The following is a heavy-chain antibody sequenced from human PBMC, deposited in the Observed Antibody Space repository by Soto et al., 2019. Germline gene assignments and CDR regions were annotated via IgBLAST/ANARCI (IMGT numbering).Heavy chain of an antibody. J-gene: IGHJ4*02. CDR2: IYYTGVT. CDR1: GGSVSSDS. CDR3: AMWSRRSNGCYYFDY. D-gene: IGHD2-21*01. V-gene: IGHV4-59*02. Sequence: SETLSLTCTVSGGSVSSDSWSWIRQPPGKRLEWIGYIYYTGVTHYSPSLKSRVTVSLETSKNQFSLRLTSVTAADTAVYYCAMWSRRSNGCYYFDYRAKGTIVIVSS.